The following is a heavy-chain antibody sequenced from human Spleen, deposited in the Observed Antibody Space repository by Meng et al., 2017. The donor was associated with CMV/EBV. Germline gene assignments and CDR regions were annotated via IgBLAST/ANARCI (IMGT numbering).Heavy chain of an antibody. CDR1: GYTFTDHY. J-gene: IGHJ6*02. D-gene: IGHD2-2*01. CDR3: AIRAGCSSTSCYGYYYYGMDV. V-gene: IGHV1-2*02. Sequence: ASVKVSCKASGYTFTDHYFHWVRQAPGQGLEWMGWINPNSGGTNYAQKFQGRVTMTRDTSISTAYMELSRLRSDDTAVYYCAIRAGCSSTSCYGYYYYGMDVWGQGTTVTVSS. CDR2: INPNSGGT.